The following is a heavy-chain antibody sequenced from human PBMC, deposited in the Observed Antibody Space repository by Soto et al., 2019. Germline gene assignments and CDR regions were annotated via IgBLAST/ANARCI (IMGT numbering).Heavy chain of an antibody. D-gene: IGHD3-16*01. J-gene: IGHJ4*02. CDR1: GFSFSDYY. CDR2: ISPKSNYR. V-gene: IGHV3-11*05. CDR3: VRGGGGGHFDS. Sequence: QIQLVESGGGLVKSGGSLRLSCAASGFSFSDYYMTWIRQAPGKGLEWLSYISPKSNYREYADSVKGRHTISRDNATKSLSLRINSLRADDTGVYYCVRGGGGGHFDSWGQGTLVTVSS.